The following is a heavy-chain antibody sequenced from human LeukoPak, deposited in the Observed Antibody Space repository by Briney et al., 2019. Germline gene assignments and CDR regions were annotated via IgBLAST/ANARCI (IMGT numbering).Heavy chain of an antibody. CDR3: ARRAPGDVLRYFDWLPGYNWFDP. Sequence: PSETLSLTCTVSGGSISSGGYYWSWIRQHPGKGLEWIGYIYYSGSTYYNPSLKSRVTISVDTSKNQFSLKLSSVTAADTAVYYCARRAPGDVLRYFDWLPGYNWFDPWGQGTLVTVSS. V-gene: IGHV4-31*03. CDR1: GGSISSGGYY. J-gene: IGHJ5*02. D-gene: IGHD3-9*01. CDR2: IYYSGST.